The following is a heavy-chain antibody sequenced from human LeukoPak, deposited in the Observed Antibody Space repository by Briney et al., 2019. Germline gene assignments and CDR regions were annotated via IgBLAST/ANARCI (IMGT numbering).Heavy chain of an antibody. CDR2: INPNSGAT. CDR1: GYTFTDYY. Sequence: ASVTVSCKASGYTFTDYYVHWVRQVPGQGLQWLGWINPNSGATNYAQTFQGRVTMARDTAIDTAYMDLSRLTSDDTAVYFCARGGIVMGVYDWFDPWGQGTLVTVSS. J-gene: IGHJ5*02. D-gene: IGHD3-16*02. V-gene: IGHV1-2*02. CDR3: ARGGIVMGVYDWFDP.